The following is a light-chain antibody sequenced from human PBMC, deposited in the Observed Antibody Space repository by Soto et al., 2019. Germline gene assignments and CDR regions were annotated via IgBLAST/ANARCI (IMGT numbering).Light chain of an antibody. CDR2: EVS. CDR1: SSDVGGSNH. V-gene: IGLV2-14*01. Sequence: ALTQPASVSGSPGQSITISCTGTSSDVGGSNHVSWYQHHPGKAPKLIIYEVSYRPSGVSNRFSGSKSGYTASLTISGLQAEDEADYYCNSQTSSGIRVFGTGTKVTVL. CDR3: NSQTSSGIRV. J-gene: IGLJ1*01.